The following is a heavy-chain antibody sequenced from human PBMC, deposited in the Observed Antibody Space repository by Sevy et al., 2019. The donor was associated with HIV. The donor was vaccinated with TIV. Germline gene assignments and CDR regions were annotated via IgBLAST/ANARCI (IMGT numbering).Heavy chain of an antibody. CDR3: AKTINSGGGVVPAANYYYYGMDV. CDR2: ISGKGGST. V-gene: IGHV3-23*01. J-gene: IGHJ6*02. Sequence: GGSLRLSCAASGFTFSGYAMSGVRQAPGKGLEWVSAISGKGGSTHYADSVEGRFTISRDNSKNTLYLQMNSLRAEDTAVYYCAKTINSGGGVVPAANYYYYGMDVWGQGTTVTVSS. CDR1: GFTFSGYA. D-gene: IGHD2-2*01.